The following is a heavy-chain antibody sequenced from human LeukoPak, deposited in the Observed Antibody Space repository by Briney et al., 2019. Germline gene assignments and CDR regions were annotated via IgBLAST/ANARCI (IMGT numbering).Heavy chain of an antibody. J-gene: IGHJ4*02. CDR3: ARDLRKSYYDSSGYPQPTYFDY. Sequence: ASVKVSCMASGYTFTGYHVHWVRQAPGQGPEWMGWINPNSGGTKYAQKFQGRVTMTRDTSISIVYMELRRLRSDDTAMYYCARDLRKSYYDSSGYPQPTYFDYWGQGTLVTVSS. V-gene: IGHV1-2*02. CDR1: GYTFTGYH. D-gene: IGHD3-22*01. CDR2: INPNSGGT.